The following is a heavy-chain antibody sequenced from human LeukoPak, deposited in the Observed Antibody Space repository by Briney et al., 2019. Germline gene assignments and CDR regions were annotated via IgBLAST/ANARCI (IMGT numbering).Heavy chain of an antibody. CDR2: IYPGDSDT. CDR1: GYSFTSYW. CDR3: ARPSWGDGYNSPFDY. D-gene: IGHD5-24*01. Sequence: GESLKISCKGSGYSFTSYWIGWVRQMPGKGLEWMGIIYPGDSDTRYSPSLQGQVTISADKSISTAYLQWSSLKASDTVMYYCARPSWGDGYNSPFDYWGQGTLVTVSS. V-gene: IGHV5-51*01. J-gene: IGHJ4*02.